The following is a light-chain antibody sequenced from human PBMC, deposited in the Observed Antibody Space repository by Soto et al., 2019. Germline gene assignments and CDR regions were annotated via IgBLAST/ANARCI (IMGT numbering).Light chain of an antibody. CDR2: GAF. CDR3: QQYGTLIT. CDR1: QSLSSSY. J-gene: IGKJ5*01. V-gene: IGKV3-20*01. Sequence: TLLTQSPGTLSLSPGDRAPLSCRASQSLSSSYLAWHQQKPGQAPRLLIYGAFNRATGIPDRFSGSGSGTDFTLTISRLEPEDFAVYYCQQYGTLITFGQGTRLEIK.